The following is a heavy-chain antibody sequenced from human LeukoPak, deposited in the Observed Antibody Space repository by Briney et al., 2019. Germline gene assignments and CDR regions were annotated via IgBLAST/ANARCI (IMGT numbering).Heavy chain of an antibody. CDR3: ARERWELPLDY. Sequence: ASVKVSCKASGYTFTSYAMHWVRQAPGQRLEWMGWINAGNSNTKYSQKFQGRVTITRDTSASTAYMELSSLRSEDTAVYYCARERWELPLDYWGQGTLVTVSS. J-gene: IGHJ4*02. D-gene: IGHD1-26*01. CDR1: GYTFTSYA. CDR2: INAGNSNT. V-gene: IGHV1-3*01.